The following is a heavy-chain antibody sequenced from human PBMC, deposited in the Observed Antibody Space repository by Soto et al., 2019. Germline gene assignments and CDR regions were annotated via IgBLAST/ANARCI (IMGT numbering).Heavy chain of an antibody. CDR3: ARLYYDFWSGSIYYYYYYMDV. CDR2: IYYSGST. Sequence: PSETLSLTCTVSGGSISSYYWSWIRQPPGKGLEWIGYIYYSGSTNYNPSLKSRVTISVDTSKNQFPLKLSSVTAADAAVYYCARLYYDFWSGSIYYYYYYMDVWGKGTTVTVSS. J-gene: IGHJ6*03. V-gene: IGHV4-59*01. D-gene: IGHD3-3*01. CDR1: GGSISSYY.